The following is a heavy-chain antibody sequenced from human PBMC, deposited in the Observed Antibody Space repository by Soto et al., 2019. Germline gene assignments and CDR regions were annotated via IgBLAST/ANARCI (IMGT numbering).Heavy chain of an antibody. D-gene: IGHD3-10*01. CDR3: ASAHYYASWFHTAYYFDY. J-gene: IGHJ4*02. Sequence: PSETLSLTCTVSGGSISSGGYSWSWIRQPPGKGLEWIGNIYHSGSTYYNSSLKSRITISVDRSKNQFSLKLSSVTAADTAVYSFASAHYYASWFHTAYYFDYWGQGTLVTVSS. CDR2: IYHSGST. V-gene: IGHV4-30-2*01. CDR1: GGSISSGGYS.